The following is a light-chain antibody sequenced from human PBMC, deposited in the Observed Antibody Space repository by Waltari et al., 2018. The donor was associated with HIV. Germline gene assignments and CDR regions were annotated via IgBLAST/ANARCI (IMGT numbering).Light chain of an antibody. V-gene: IGLV1-40*01. CDR3: QSYDSSLSGVI. CDR2: GNT. Sequence: QSMLTQPPSVSGAPGQRVTISCTGNTSNIGAGYDVHWYQQLPGTAPKLLIYGNTNRPSGFPDRFSGSTSGTSASLAITGLQADDEADFYCQSYDSSLSGVIFGGGTKLTVL. J-gene: IGLJ2*01. CDR1: TSNIGAGYD.